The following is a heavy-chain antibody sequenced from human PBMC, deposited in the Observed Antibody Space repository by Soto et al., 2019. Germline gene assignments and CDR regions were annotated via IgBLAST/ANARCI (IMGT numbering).Heavy chain of an antibody. D-gene: IGHD6-19*01. V-gene: IGHV2-5*02. CDR1: GLSLSTSGVG. CDR2: IFGDDDK. Sequence: QITLKESGPTLVKPTQTLTLTCTLSGLSLSTSGVGVGWIRQPPGKPLEWLALIFGDDDKRYSPSLSSRLTITKATSKHPVIFTMTNMDPVDTATYYCARRAVPGTYFFDHWGQGNLVTVSS. J-gene: IGHJ4*02. CDR3: ARRAVPGTYFFDH.